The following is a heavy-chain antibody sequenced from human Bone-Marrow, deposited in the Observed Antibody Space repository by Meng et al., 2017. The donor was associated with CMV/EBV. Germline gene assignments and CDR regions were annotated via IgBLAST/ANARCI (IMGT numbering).Heavy chain of an antibody. CDR1: GFIFRSYW. V-gene: IGHV3-7*01. D-gene: IGHD3-10*01. CDR2: IRQDGSEK. CDR3: AREGAGYSDYAGTFDY. Sequence: GESLKISCAASGFIFRSYWMTWVRQAPGKGLEWVANIRQDGSEKYFVDSVKGRFTISRDNAKNSVYLQMNSLRVEDTAVYYCAREGAGYSDYAGTFDYWGQGTLVTVSS. J-gene: IGHJ4*02.